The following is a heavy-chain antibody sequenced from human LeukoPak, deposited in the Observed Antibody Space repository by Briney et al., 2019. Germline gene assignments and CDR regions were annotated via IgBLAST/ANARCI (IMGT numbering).Heavy chain of an antibody. J-gene: IGHJ6*03. V-gene: IGHV4-39*07. D-gene: IGHD5-18*01. CDR3: AKTEESGYSYRYFGYYYYMDV. CDR2: IYYSGRT. CDR1: GGSISSSSYY. Sequence: SETLSLTCTVSGGSISSSSYYWGWIRQPPGKGLEGIGSIYYSGRTHYNPSLTRRLTISVDTSKTPFFLRLGSVTPAPPAMYYCAKTEESGYSYRYFGYYYYMDVWGKGNTVTVSS.